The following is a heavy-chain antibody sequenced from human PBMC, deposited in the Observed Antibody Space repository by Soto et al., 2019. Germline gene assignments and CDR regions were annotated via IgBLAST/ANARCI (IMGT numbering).Heavy chain of an antibody. V-gene: IGHV1-69*06. Sequence: ASVKVSCKASGGTFSSYAISWVRQAPGQGLEWMGRIIPIFGTANYAQKFQGRVTITADKSTSTAYMELSSLRSEDTAVYYCASERMTTVTTSGYWGQGTLVTVSS. CDR3: ASERMTTVTTSGY. CDR1: GGTFSSYA. CDR2: IIPIFGTA. J-gene: IGHJ4*02. D-gene: IGHD4-17*01.